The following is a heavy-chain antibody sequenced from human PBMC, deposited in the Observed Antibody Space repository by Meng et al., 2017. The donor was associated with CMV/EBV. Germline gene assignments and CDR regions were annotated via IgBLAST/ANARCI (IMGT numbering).Heavy chain of an antibody. Sequence: QLHRQESAPGLVNPSRTLSLPCPVVVCSISSYYWSCTRQPAGKGLEWIGRIYTSGSTNYNPSLKSRVTMSVDTSKNQFSLKLSSVTAADTAVYYCARGGLYYYDSSGHFDYWGQGTLVTVSS. CDR3: ARGGLYYYDSSGHFDY. V-gene: IGHV4-4*07. J-gene: IGHJ4*02. CDR1: VCSISSYY. CDR2: IYTSGST. D-gene: IGHD3-22*01.